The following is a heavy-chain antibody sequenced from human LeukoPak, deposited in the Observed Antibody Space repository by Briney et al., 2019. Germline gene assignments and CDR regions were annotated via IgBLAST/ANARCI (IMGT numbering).Heavy chain of an antibody. CDR3: ARESNYYDSSGYPGDAFDI. CDR1: GYSFTTYW. D-gene: IGHD3-22*01. CDR2: IYPGDSDT. Sequence: GESLKISCKGSGYSFTTYWVGWLRQMPGKGPEWMGIIYPGDSDTRYSPSFQSQVTISVDKSISTAYLQWSSLKASDTAMYYCARESNYYDSSGYPGDAFDIWGQGTMVTVSS. V-gene: IGHV5-51*01. J-gene: IGHJ3*02.